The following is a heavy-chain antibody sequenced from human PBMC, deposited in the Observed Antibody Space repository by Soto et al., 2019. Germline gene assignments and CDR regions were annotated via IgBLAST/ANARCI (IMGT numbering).Heavy chain of an antibody. CDR3: AKSPLWFGDTGYYFDY. CDR2: ISGSGGST. D-gene: IGHD3-10*01. J-gene: IGHJ4*02. Sequence: GGSLRLSCAASGFTLSSYAMRWVRQAPGKGLEWFSAISGSGGSTYYADSVKGRFTISRDNSNVTLYLQMNSLRAEDTAVYYCAKSPLWFGDTGYYFDYWGQGTLVKVSS. CDR1: GFTLSSYA. V-gene: IGHV3-23*01.